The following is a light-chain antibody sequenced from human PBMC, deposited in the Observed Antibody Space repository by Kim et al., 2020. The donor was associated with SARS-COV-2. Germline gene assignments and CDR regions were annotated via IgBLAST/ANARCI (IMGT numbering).Light chain of an antibody. CDR2: DVS. J-gene: IGLJ2*01. Sequence: GQSVTISCTGTSSDVGGYNYVSWYQRHPGKAPKLMIYDVSKRPSGVPDRFAGSKSGNTASLTISGLQGEDEADYYCCSYAGSYTEVFGGGTQLTVL. CDR1: SSDVGGYNY. CDR3: CSYAGSYTEV. V-gene: IGLV2-11*03.